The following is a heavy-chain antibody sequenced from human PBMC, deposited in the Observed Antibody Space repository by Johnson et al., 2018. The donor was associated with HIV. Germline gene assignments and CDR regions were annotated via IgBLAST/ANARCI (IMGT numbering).Heavy chain of an antibody. D-gene: IGHD1-1*01. CDR2: IYSGGST. J-gene: IGHJ3*02. V-gene: IGHV3-66*01. CDR3: ARAPGWNDVWGAFDI. Sequence: VQLVESGGGLVQPGGSLRLSCAASGFTVSSNYMSWVRQAPGKGLECVSVIYSGGSTYYADSVKGRFTISRDNSKNTLYLQMNSLRAEDTAVYYCARAPGWNDVWGAFDIWGQGTMVTVSS. CDR1: GFTVSSNY.